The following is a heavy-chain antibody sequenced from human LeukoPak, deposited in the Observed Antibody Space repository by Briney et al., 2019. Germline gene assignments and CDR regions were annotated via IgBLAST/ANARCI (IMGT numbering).Heavy chain of an antibody. J-gene: IGHJ5*02. Sequence: SETLSLTCTVSGGSISRYYWSWIRQPAGKGLEWIGRIYTSGSTHYNPSLKSRVTMSVDTSKNQFSLKLSSVTAADTAVYYCARDHRPSYCSSTSCYGNWFDPWGQGTLVTVSS. CDR3: ARDHRPSYCSSTSCYGNWFDP. V-gene: IGHV4-4*07. CDR1: GGSISRYY. D-gene: IGHD2-2*01. CDR2: IYTSGST.